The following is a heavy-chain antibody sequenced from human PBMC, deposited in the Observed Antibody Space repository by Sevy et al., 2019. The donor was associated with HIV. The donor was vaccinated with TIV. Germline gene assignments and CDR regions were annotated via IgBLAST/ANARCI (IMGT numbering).Heavy chain of an antibody. CDR1: GFTFSSYK. V-gene: IGHV3-48*03. CDR3: ARDESTDRITIFRKPQNYYYGMDV. Sequence: GGSLRLSCAASGFTFSSYKMNWVRQAPGKGLEWVSYISSRGSTIYYADSVKGRFTISRDNAKNSLYLQMNSLRAEVTAVYYCARDESTDRITIFRKPQNYYYGMDVWGQGTTVTVSS. J-gene: IGHJ6*02. CDR2: ISSRGSTI. D-gene: IGHD3-3*01.